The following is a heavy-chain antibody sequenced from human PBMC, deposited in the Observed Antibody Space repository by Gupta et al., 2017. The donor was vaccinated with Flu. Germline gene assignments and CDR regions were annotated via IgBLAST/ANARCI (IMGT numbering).Heavy chain of an antibody. CDR3: ARDSAELFDT. Sequence: MSWVRQAPGKGLEWVANVKDDGGETHYVDSVRGRFTISRDNAHESVYLQMNSLRAEDTAMYYCARDSAELFDTWGQGTMVTVSS. V-gene: IGHV3-7*01. J-gene: IGHJ3*02. CDR2: VKDDGGET. D-gene: IGHD1-7*01.